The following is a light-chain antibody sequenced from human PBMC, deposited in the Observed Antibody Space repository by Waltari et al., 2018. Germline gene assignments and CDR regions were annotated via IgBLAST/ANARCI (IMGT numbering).Light chain of an antibody. J-gene: IGKJ2*01. CDR2: GAS. Sequence: EIVLTQSPGTLSLSPGDRATLSCMASQSVSSSYLAWYQQKLGQAPRLLIYGASSRATGIPDRFSGSGSGTDFTLTISRLEPEDFAVYYCQQYGSSPYTFGQGTKLEIK. V-gene: IGKV3-20*01. CDR3: QQYGSSPYT. CDR1: QSVSSSY.